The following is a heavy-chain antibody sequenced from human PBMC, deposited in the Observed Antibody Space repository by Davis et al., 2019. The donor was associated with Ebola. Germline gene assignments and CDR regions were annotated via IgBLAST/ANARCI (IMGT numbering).Heavy chain of an antibody. CDR2: ISYDGSNK. V-gene: IGHV3-30*03. D-gene: IGHD6-19*01. CDR3: ARAKRHQYSSGRYGCAFDI. Sequence: PGGSLRLSCAASGFTFSSYGMHWVRQAPGKGLEWVAVISYDGSNKYYADSVKGRFTISRDNSKNTLYLQMNSLRAEDTAVYYCARAKRHQYSSGRYGCAFDIWGQGTMVTVSS. CDR1: GFTFSSYG. J-gene: IGHJ3*02.